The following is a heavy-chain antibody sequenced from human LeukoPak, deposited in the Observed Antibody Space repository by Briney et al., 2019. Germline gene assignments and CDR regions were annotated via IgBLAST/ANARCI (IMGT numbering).Heavy chain of an antibody. J-gene: IGHJ4*02. D-gene: IGHD3-16*02. V-gene: IGHV3-30*18. Sequence: GGSLRLSCAASGFTFSSYWMHWVRQAPGKGLEWVAVISYDGSNEYYADSVKGRFTISRDNSKNTLYLQTNSLRAEDTAVYYCAKDLSVAYWGQGTLVTVSS. CDR3: AKDLSVAY. CDR1: GFTFSSYW. CDR2: ISYDGSNE.